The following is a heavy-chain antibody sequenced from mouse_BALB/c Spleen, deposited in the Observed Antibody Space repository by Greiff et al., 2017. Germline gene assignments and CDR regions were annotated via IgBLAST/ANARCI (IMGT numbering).Heavy chain of an antibody. Sequence: DVQLVESGGGLVKPGGSLKLSCAASGFTFSDYYMYWVRQTPEKRLEWVATISDGGSYTYYPDSVKGRFTISRDNAKNNLYLQMSSLKSEDTAMYYCARGRYGNYVFYAMDYWGQGTSVTVSS. CDR1: GFTFSDYY. D-gene: IGHD2-10*02. CDR2: ISDGGSYT. J-gene: IGHJ4*01. CDR3: ARGRYGNYVFYAMDY. V-gene: IGHV5-4*02.